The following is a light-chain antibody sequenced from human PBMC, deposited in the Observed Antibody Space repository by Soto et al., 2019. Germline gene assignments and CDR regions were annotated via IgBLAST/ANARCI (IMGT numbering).Light chain of an antibody. J-gene: IGKJ2*02. CDR1: QSINSW. CDR2: KAS. V-gene: IGKV1-5*03. CDR3: QQYNGYSGT. Sequence: DTQMTQSPSTLSVSVGDRVTITCRASQSINSWLAWYQQKPGKAPKLLIYKASNLESGVPSRFSGSASGREFTLTISSLQPDDLATYYCQQYNGYSGTFGQGTKLEIK.